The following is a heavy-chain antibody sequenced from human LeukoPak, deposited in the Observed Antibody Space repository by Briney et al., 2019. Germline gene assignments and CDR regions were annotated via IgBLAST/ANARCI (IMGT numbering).Heavy chain of an antibody. V-gene: IGHV4-39*01. J-gene: IGHJ4*02. Sequence: SETLSLTCTVSGGSISSSSYYWGWVRQPPGKGLEWIGSIYYSGSTYYNPSLKSRVTISVDTSKNQFSLKLSSVTAADTAVYYCARFKVEAFFDYWGQGTLVTVSS. CDR3: ARFKVEAFFDY. CDR1: GGSISSSSYY. D-gene: IGHD2/OR15-2a*01. CDR2: IYYSGST.